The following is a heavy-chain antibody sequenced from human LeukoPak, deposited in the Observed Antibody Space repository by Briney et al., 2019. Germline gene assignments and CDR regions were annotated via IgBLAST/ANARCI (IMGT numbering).Heavy chain of an antibody. Sequence: GGSLRLSCAASGFTSSSYSMNWVRQAPGKGLEWISYITSSSSSIHYADSVKGRFTVSRDNAKNSVFLQMNGLRDEATAVYYCARHYYCYGSVDHWGQGTLVTVSS. CDR1: GFTSSSYS. V-gene: IGHV3-48*02. D-gene: IGHD5-18*01. CDR3: ARHYYCYGSVDH. J-gene: IGHJ4*02. CDR2: ITSSSSSI.